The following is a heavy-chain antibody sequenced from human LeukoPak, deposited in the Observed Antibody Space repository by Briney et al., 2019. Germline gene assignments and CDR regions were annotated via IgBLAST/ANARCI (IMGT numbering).Heavy chain of an antibody. V-gene: IGHV3-21*01. CDR3: ARDGVYCSGASCYFDY. CDR2: ISSSSSDK. Sequence: GGSLRLSCAASGFTFSSYSMNWVRQAPGKGLEWVSFISSSSSDKYYADSVKGRFTISRDNAKNSLYLQMNSLRAEDTAVYYCARDGVYCSGASCYFDYWGQGALVIVSS. D-gene: IGHD2-15*01. CDR1: GFTFSSYS. J-gene: IGHJ4*02.